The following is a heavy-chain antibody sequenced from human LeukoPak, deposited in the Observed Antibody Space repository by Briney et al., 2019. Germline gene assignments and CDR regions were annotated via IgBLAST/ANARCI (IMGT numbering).Heavy chain of an antibody. CDR1: GFTVSSYY. D-gene: IGHD2-15*01. CDR3: ARATYCSGGSCYAFDP. J-gene: IGHJ5*02. V-gene: IGHV3-53*01. Sequence: GGSLRLSCAVSGFTVSSYYMSWVSQAQGKGLEWVSVIYSGGSTYYTDSVKGRFTISRDNSKNTLYLQMNSLRAEDTAVYYCARATYCSGGSCYAFDPWGQGILVTVSS. CDR2: IYSGGST.